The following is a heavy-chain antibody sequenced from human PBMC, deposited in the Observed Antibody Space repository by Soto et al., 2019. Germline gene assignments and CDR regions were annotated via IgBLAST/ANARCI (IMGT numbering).Heavy chain of an antibody. V-gene: IGHV1-18*01. CDR3: ARTGPNDYGPGAPDY. CDR2: ISAYNGNT. Sequence: QVQVVQSGGEVKQPGASVKVSCKASGYTFTNYGVSWVRQAPGQGLEWMGWISAYNGNTNYAQKFQGRVTVTTDTSTSTAYMELGSLTADVTAVYYCARTGPNDYGPGAPDYWGQGPVVTVSS. CDR1: GYTFTNYG. D-gene: IGHD3-10*01. J-gene: IGHJ4*02.